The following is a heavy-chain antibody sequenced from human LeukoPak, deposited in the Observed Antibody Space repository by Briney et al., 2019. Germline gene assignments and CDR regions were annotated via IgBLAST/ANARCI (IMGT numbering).Heavy chain of an antibody. D-gene: IGHD3-10*01. CDR1: AFTFSSYG. V-gene: IGHV3-30*02. CDR3: ARLSAYYYGSYFYYYMDV. Sequence: GGSLRLSCAASAFTFSSYGMHWVRQASGKGLEWVAFIRYDGSNKYYADSVKGRFTISRDNSKSTLYLQMNSLRADDTALYYCARLSAYYYGSYFYYYMDVWGKGTTVTVSS. J-gene: IGHJ6*03. CDR2: IRYDGSNK.